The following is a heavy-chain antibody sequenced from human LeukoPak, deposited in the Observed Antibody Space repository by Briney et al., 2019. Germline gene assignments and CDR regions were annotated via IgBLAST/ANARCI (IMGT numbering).Heavy chain of an antibody. CDR1: GYSFTSYW. CDR3: ARRAFASGDYFDY. V-gene: IGHV5-51*01. J-gene: IGHJ4*02. Sequence: GESLKISRKGSGYSFTSYWIGWVRQMPGKGLEWMGIIYPGDSDTRSSPSFQGQVTISADKSISTAYLQWSSLKASDTAMYFCARRAFASGDYFDYWGQGTLVTVSS. D-gene: IGHD3-10*01. CDR2: IYPGDSDT.